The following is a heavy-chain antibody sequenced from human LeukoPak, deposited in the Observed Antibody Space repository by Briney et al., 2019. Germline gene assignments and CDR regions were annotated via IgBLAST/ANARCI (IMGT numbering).Heavy chain of an antibody. CDR1: GFTFSGSA. CDR3: TGNYYGSGSYADFDY. J-gene: IGHJ4*02. Sequence: VGSLRLSCAASGFTFSGSALHCVRQASGKGREWVGRIRSTANGYATAYAASVKGRFTISRDDSKNTAYLQMDSLKAEDTAVYYCTGNYYGSGSYADFDYWGQGTLVTVSS. D-gene: IGHD3-10*01. CDR2: IRSTANGYAT. V-gene: IGHV3-73*01.